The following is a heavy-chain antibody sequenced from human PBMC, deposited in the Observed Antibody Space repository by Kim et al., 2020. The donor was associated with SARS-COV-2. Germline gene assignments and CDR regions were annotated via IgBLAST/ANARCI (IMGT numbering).Heavy chain of an antibody. V-gene: IGHV7-4-1*02. CDR2: INTNTGNP. D-gene: IGHD6-13*01. J-gene: IGHJ6*02. CDR3: ARRLVAGAGEWDYYYGMDV. CDR1: GYTFTSYS. Sequence: ASVKVSCKASGYTFTSYSMNWVRQAPGQGLEWMGWINTNTGNPTYAQAFTGRFVFSLDTSVSTAYLQISSLKAEDTAVYYCARRLVAGAGEWDYYYGMDVWGQGTTVTVSS.